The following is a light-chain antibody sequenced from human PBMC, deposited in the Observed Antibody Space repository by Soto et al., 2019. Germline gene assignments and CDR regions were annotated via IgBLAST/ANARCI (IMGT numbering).Light chain of an antibody. J-gene: IGLJ1*01. CDR2: DVN. CDR3: SSYSSSSTHYV. CDR1: SSDVGGYNF. Sequence: QSVLTQPASVSGSPGQSITISCTGTSSDVGGYNFVSWYQQHPGKAPKFMIYDVNKRPSGVSNRFSGSKSGNTASLTISGLQAEDEGDYYCSSYSSSSTHYVFGTGTKVTVL. V-gene: IGLV2-14*01.